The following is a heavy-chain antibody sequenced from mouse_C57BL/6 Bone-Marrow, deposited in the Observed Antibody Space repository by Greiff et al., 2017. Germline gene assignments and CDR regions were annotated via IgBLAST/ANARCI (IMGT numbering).Heavy chain of an antibody. CDR2: IDPETGGT. D-gene: IGHD1-1*01. CDR1: GYTFTDYE. J-gene: IGHJ4*01. CDR3: TRYYGSRDYAMDY. Sequence: QVQLQQSGAELVRPGASVTLSCKASGYTFTDYEMHWVKQTPVHGLEWIGAIDPETGGTAYNQKFKGKAILTADQSSSTAYMELRSRTSEDSAVYYCTRYYGSRDYAMDYWGQGTSVTVSS. V-gene: IGHV1-15*01.